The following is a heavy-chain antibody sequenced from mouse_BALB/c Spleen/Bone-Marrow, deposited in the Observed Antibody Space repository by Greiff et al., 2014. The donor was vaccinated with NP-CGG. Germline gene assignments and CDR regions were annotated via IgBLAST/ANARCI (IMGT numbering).Heavy chain of an antibody. CDR3: TREGYYGSSYVDY. V-gene: IGHV1-69*02. D-gene: IGHD1-1*01. CDR2: IYPSDSYT. CDR1: GYTFTSYW. J-gene: IGHJ2*01. Sequence: QVQLKESGAELVRPGASVKLSCKAFGYTFTSYWINWVKQRPGQGLEWIGNIYPSDSYTNYNQKFKDKATLTVDKSSSTAYMQLSSPTSEDSAVYYCTREGYYGSSYVDYWGQGTTLTVSS.